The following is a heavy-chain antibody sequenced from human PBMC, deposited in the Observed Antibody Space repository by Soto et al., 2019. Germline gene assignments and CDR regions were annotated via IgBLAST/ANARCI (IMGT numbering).Heavy chain of an antibody. D-gene: IGHD2-15*01. CDR3: AKDLRDVGYCSVGSCYSDF. J-gene: IGHJ4*02. V-gene: IGHV3-23*01. CDR2: ISGSGGST. Sequence: PGGSLRLSCAASGFIFSSYAMSWVRQAPGKGLEWVSGISGSGGSTYYTESVRGRFTISRDNSKSTLFLQMNSLRAEDTAVYYCAKDLRDVGYCSVGSCYSDFWGQGTLVTVSS. CDR1: GFIFSSYA.